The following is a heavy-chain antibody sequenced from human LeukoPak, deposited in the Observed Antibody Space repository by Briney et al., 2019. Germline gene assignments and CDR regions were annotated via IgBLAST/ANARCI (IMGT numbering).Heavy chain of an antibody. Sequence: PSETLSLTCAVYGGSFSSYYWSWIRQPPGKGLEWIGYIYYSGSTNYNPSLKSRVTISVDTSKNQFSLKLSSVTAADTAVYYCARHLSTIAAAEYWGQGTLVTVSS. CDR2: IYYSGST. CDR3: ARHLSTIAAAEY. D-gene: IGHD6-13*01. CDR1: GGSFSSYY. V-gene: IGHV4-59*08. J-gene: IGHJ4*02.